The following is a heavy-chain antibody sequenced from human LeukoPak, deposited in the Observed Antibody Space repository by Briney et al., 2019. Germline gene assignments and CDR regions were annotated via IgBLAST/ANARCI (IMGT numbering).Heavy chain of an antibody. CDR2: ISSSSSTI. J-gene: IGHJ4*02. CDR3: VRDHLYGFDY. Sequence: GGSLRLSCAASGFTFSSYSMNWVRQAPGKGLGWISYISSSSSTIWYADSVKGRFTISIDNAKNSLYLQMNSLRAEDTAVFYCVRDHLYGFDYWGQGTLVTVSS. CDR1: GFTFSSYS. D-gene: IGHD4-17*01. V-gene: IGHV3-48*01.